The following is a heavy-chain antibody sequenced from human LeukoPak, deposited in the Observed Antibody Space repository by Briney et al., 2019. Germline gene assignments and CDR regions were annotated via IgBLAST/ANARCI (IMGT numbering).Heavy chain of an antibody. CDR3: ARAFGELSSPDY. CDR1: GYTFTSYG. V-gene: IGHV1-18*01. J-gene: IGHJ4*02. D-gene: IGHD3-10*01. Sequence: ASVKVSCKASGYTFTSYGISWVRQAPGQGLEWMGWISTYTGNTYYAQKLQGRVTMTTDTSTSTAYMELRSLRSDDSAVYYCARAFGELSSPDYWGQGTLVTVSS. CDR2: ISTYTGNT.